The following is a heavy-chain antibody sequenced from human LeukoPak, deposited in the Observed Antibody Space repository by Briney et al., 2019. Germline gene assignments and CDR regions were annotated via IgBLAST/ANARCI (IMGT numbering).Heavy chain of an antibody. V-gene: IGHV4-39*07. CDR1: GGSISSSSYY. J-gene: IGHJ4*02. CDR3: ARLSTDYGFDY. Sequence: SETLSLTCTVSGGSISSSSYYWGWIRQPPGKGLEWIGSIYYSGSTYYNPSLKSRVTISVDTSKNQFSLKLSSVTAADTAVYYCARLSTDYGFDYWGQGTLVTVSS. CDR2: IYYSGST. D-gene: IGHD4-17*01.